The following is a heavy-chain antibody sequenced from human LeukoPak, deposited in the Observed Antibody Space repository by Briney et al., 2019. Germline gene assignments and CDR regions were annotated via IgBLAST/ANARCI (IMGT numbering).Heavy chain of an antibody. CDR1: GFTFSSYA. J-gene: IGHJ4*02. CDR2: ISGSGGST. V-gene: IGHV3-23*01. D-gene: IGHD3-22*01. CDR3: AKGRWMIVGLFDDY. Sequence: GGSLRLSCAASGFTFSSYAMSWVRQAPGKGLEWVSAISGSGGSTYYADSVKGRFTTSRDNSKNTLYLQMNSLRAEDTAVYYCAKGRWMIVGLFDDYWGQGTLVTVSS.